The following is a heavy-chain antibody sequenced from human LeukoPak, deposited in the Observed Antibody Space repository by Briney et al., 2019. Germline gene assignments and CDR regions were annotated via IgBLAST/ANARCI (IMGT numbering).Heavy chain of an antibody. D-gene: IGHD4-17*01. V-gene: IGHV3-23*01. CDR1: GFTFSSYA. CDR3: AKDPDYGDYSTFDY. J-gene: IGHJ4*02. Sequence: GGSLRLSCAASGFTFSSYAMSWVRQAPGRGLEWVSAISGSGGSTYYADSVKGRFTISRDNSKNTLYLQMNSLRAEDTAVYYCAKDPDYGDYSTFDYWGQGTLVTVSS. CDR2: ISGSGGST.